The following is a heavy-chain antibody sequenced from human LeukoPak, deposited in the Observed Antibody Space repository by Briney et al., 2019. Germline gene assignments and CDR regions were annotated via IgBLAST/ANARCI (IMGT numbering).Heavy chain of an antibody. CDR3: ARERYSSAGIDY. J-gene: IGHJ4*02. CDR2: ISSSSSYI. CDR1: GFAFSSYS. Sequence: GGSLRLSCAASGFAFSSYSMNWVRQAPGKGLEWVSSISSSSSYIYYADSVKGRFTISRDNAKNSLYLQMNSLRAEDTAVYYCARERYSSAGIDYWGQGTLVTVSS. D-gene: IGHD6-25*01. V-gene: IGHV3-21*01.